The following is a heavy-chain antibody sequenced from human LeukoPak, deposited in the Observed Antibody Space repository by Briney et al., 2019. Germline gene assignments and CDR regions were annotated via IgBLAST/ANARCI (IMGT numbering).Heavy chain of an antibody. J-gene: IGHJ5*02. CDR1: GGSFSGYY. V-gene: IGHV4-34*01. CDR2: INHSGST. Sequence: SETLSLTCAVYGGSFSGYYWSWNRQPPGKGLEWIGEINHSGSTNYNPSLKSRVTISVDTSKNQFSLKLSSVTAADTAVYYCAREAVITMVRGVIRYNWFDPWGQGTLVTVSS. CDR3: AREAVITMVRGVIRYNWFDP. D-gene: IGHD3-10*01.